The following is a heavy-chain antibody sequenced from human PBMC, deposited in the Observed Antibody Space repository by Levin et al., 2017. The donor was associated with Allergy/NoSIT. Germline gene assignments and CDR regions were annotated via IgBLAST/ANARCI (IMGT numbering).Heavy chain of an antibody. Sequence: SETLSLTCIVSGGSIRSSSYYWGWIRQPPGKGLEWIGSIYYSGSTYYKSSLKSRVTMSVDTSKNQFSLKLSSVTAADTAVYYCASLPRYDYGDYTREFVSSYWGQGILVTVSS. D-gene: IGHD4-17*01. CDR1: GGSIRSSSYY. V-gene: IGHV4-39*01. CDR2: IYYSGST. J-gene: IGHJ4*02. CDR3: ASLPRYDYGDYTREFVSSY.